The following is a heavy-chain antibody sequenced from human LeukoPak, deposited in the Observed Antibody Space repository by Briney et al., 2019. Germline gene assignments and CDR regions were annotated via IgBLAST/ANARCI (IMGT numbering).Heavy chain of an antibody. CDR1: GFTFSSYR. CDR3: ARVVVPAAIGFDP. J-gene: IGHJ5*02. Sequence: GGSLRLSCAASGFTFSSYRMHWVRQAPGKGLVWVSRINSDGSSTSYADSVKGRFTISRDNAKNTLYLLMNSLRAEDMAVYYCARVVVPAAIGFDPWGQGTLVTVSS. V-gene: IGHV3-74*01. D-gene: IGHD2-2*02. CDR2: INSDGSST.